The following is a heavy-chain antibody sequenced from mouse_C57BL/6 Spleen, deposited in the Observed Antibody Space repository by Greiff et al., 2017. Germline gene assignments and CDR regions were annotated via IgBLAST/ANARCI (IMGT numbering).Heavy chain of an antibody. V-gene: IGHV1-82*01. Sequence: QVHVKQSGPELVKPGASVKISCKASGYAFSSSWMNWVKQRPGKGLEWIGRIYPGDGDTNYNGKFKGKATLTADKSSSTAYMQLSSLTSEDSAVYFCAQYDYDNWYFDVWGTGTTVTVSS. CDR2: IYPGDGDT. J-gene: IGHJ1*03. CDR3: AQYDYDNWYFDV. D-gene: IGHD2-4*01. CDR1: GYAFSSSW.